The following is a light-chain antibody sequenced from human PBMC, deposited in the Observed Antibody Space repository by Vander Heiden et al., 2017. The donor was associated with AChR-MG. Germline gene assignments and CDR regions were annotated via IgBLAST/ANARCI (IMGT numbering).Light chain of an antibody. V-gene: IGLV1-44*01. J-gene: IGLJ2*01. CDR1: SSNIGSNT. CDR3: AAWDDSLNGAV. Sequence: QSVLTQPPSASGTPGPRVPISCSGSSSNIGSNTGNWYQQLPGTAPKLLIYSNNQRPSGVPDRFSGSKSGTSASLAISGLQSEEEADYYCAAWDDSLNGAVFGGGTKLTVL. CDR2: SNN.